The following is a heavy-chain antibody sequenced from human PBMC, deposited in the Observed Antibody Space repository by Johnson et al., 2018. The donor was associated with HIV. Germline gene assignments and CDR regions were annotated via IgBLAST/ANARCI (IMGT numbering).Heavy chain of an antibody. CDR3: SKFVGYCSGGGCYTPGDT. D-gene: IGHD2-15*01. V-gene: IGHV3-23*04. Sequence: VQLVEPGGGLVQPAGSLRLSCAASGFTFSSYAMSWVRQAPGKGLEWVSPISGSCGINYYADSVMGLFTISRDNSKNTLYLQMNSLKTEDTAVYYCSKFVGYCSGGGCYTPGDTWGKGTMVTVSS. J-gene: IGHJ3*02. CDR2: ISGSCGIN. CDR1: GFTFSSYA.